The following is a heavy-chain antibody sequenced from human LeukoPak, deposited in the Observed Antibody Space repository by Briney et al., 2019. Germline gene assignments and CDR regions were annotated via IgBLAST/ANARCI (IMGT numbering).Heavy chain of an antibody. CDR1: GFTFNIYE. CDR3: AKDKGWQLLYFDY. D-gene: IGHD1-26*01. Sequence: GGSLRLSCAASGFTFNIYEMNWVRQAPGKGLEWVSYISSSGSTIYYADSVKGRFTISRDNAKNSLYLQMNSLRAEDTAVYYCAKDKGWQLLYFDYWGQGTLVTVSS. J-gene: IGHJ4*02. CDR2: ISSSGSTI. V-gene: IGHV3-48*03.